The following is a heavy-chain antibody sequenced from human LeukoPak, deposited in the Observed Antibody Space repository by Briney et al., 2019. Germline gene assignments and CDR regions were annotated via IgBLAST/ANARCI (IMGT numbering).Heavy chain of an antibody. CDR1: GFTFSSYA. D-gene: IGHD2-15*01. CDR2: IYSGGST. V-gene: IGHV3-66*01. Sequence: PGGSLGLSCAASGFTFSSYAMSWVRQAPGKGLEWVSVIYSGGSTYYPDSVKGRFTMSRDNSKNTLSLQMNSLRGEDTAVYYCARNVVVGDTDYFDYWGQGTLVTVSS. J-gene: IGHJ4*02. CDR3: ARNVVVGDTDYFDY.